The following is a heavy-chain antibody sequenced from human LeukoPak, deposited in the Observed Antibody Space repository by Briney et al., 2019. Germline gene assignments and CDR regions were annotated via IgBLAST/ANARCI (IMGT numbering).Heavy chain of an antibody. CDR2: IAYAGT. J-gene: IGHJ4*02. Sequence: GGSLRLSCAASGFIFSDYAMNWVRQAPGKGLEWVSTIAYAGTYYADSVKGRFINSRDDSKSTLYLQMNSLRADDTAVYFCANRYVSEYWGQGILVTVSS. V-gene: IGHV3-23*01. CDR1: GFIFSDYA. CDR3: ANRYVSEY. D-gene: IGHD3-16*01.